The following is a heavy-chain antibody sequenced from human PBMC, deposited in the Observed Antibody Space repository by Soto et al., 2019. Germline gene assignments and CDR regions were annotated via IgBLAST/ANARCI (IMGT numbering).Heavy chain of an antibody. J-gene: IGHJ4*02. D-gene: IGHD3-22*01. CDR3: ARTDSRGSWAAWF. CDR2: VSNSGDT. Sequence: SETLSLSCSVSGDSVSSGNYFWSWMRQPPGKGLEWIAFVSNSGDTNYNPSLKSRVTISVDTSKNQFSLKLTSVTAADTAVYHCARTDSRGSWAAWFWGQGILVTVSS. V-gene: IGHV4-61*01. CDR1: GDSVSSGNYF.